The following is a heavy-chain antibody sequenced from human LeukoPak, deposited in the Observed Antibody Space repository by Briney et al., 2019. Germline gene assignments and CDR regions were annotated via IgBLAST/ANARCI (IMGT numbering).Heavy chain of an antibody. CDR3: AKDRASDSWFFYGMDV. CDR1: GFTFSSYA. Sequence: GGSLRLSCSASGFTFSSYAMHWVRQAPGKGLEYVSAISSNGGSTYYADSVKGRFTISRDNSKNTLYLQMSSLRAEDTAVYYCAKDRASDSWFFYGMDVWGKGTTVTVSS. D-gene: IGHD6-13*01. CDR2: ISSNGGST. J-gene: IGHJ6*04. V-gene: IGHV3-64D*06.